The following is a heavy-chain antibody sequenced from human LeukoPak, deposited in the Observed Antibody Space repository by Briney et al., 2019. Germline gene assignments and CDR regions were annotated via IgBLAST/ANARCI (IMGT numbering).Heavy chain of an antibody. CDR2: INPNSGGT. V-gene: IGHV1-2*02. Sequence: ASVKVSCKACGYTFTGYYMHWVRQAPGQGLEWMGWINPNSGGTNYAQKFQGRVTMTRDTSISTAYMELSRLRSDDTAVYYCARMHPYTRILWFGEVCMDVWGQGTTCTVSS. D-gene: IGHD3-10*01. CDR3: ARMHPYTRILWFGEVCMDV. J-gene: IGHJ6*02. CDR1: GYTFTGYY.